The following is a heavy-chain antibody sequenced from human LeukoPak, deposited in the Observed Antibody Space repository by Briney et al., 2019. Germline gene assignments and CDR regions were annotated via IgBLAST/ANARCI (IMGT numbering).Heavy chain of an antibody. CDR3: AKPEIRYFDWLPFDY. J-gene: IGHJ4*02. D-gene: IGHD3-9*01. V-gene: IGHV3-30*18. Sequence: GGSLRLSCAASGFTFSSYGMHWVRQAPGKGLEWVAVISYDGSNKYYADSVKGRFTISRDNSKNTLYLQMNSLRAEDTAVYYCAKPEIRYFDWLPFDYWGQGTLVTVSS. CDR1: GFTFSSYG. CDR2: ISYDGSNK.